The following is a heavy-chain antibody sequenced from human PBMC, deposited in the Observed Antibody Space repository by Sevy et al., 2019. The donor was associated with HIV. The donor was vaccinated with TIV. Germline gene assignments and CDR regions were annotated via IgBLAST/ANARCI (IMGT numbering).Heavy chain of an antibody. CDR1: GGSMYSAGYY. D-gene: IGHD2-21*01. CDR2: IHYNGRT. Sequence: SETLSLTCTVSGGSMYSAGYYWSWIRRPPGRGLEWIGYIHYNGRTFYNPSLKSLMVISVDTCKNQFSLNMTSVTAAETAAYYCARGHNSYYYVLDVWGQGTTVTVSS. V-gene: IGHV4-31*01. J-gene: IGHJ6*02. CDR3: ARGHNSYYYVLDV.